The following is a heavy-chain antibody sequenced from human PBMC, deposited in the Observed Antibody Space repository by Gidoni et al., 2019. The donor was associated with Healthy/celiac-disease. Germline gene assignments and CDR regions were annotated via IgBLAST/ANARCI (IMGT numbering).Heavy chain of an antibody. CDR1: GFTFSRSA. CDR3: ASHSSGYYTRFGY. V-gene: IGHV3-23*01. Sequence: EVQLLEPGGGWEQPGGSLGLSWEASGFTFSRSAMSGVRQAPGKGLECVSAMSGSGGSTYYADSGKGRFTISRDNAKNTLYLQMNSLRAEDTAVDYCASHSSGYYTRFGYWGQGTLVTVPS. J-gene: IGHJ4*02. D-gene: IGHD3-22*01. CDR2: MSGSGGST.